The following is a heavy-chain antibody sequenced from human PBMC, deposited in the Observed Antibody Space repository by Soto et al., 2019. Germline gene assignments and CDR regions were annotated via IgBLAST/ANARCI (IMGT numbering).Heavy chain of an antibody. CDR1: GFTFTRHS. CDR3: ARESEDLTSNFDY. CDR2: ISSTSNYI. Sequence: PRVSLRLSCAASGFTFTRHSMHWVRQAPGKGLEWVSSISSTSNYIYYGDSMKVRFTIARDNAKNSLYLEMNSLRADDTAVYYCARESEDLTSNFDYWGQGSLVTV. J-gene: IGHJ4*02. V-gene: IGHV3-21*06.